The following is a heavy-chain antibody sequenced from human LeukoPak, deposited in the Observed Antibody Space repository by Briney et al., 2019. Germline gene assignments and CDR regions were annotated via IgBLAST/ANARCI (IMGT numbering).Heavy chain of an antibody. V-gene: IGHV1-69*01. D-gene: IGHD4-23*01. CDR3: ARGDYGGNPFEAFDI. Sequence: SVKVSCKASGGTFSSYAISWARQAPGQGLEWMGGIIPIFGTANYAQKFQGRVTITADESTSTAYMELSSLRSEDTAVYYCARGDYGGNPFEAFDIWGQGTMVTVSS. CDR1: GGTFSSYA. J-gene: IGHJ3*02. CDR2: IIPIFGTA.